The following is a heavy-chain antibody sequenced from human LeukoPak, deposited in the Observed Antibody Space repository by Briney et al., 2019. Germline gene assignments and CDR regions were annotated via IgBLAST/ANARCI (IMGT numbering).Heavy chain of an antibody. J-gene: IGHJ4*02. D-gene: IGHD5-18*01. CDR3: ARGGYSYGRPFDH. Sequence: GGSLRLSCAASGFTVSTDFMSWVRQAPGRGLEWVSVIYRGGNTYYVDSVKGRFTISRDNSKNMVYLQMNSLRVEDTAVYYCARGGYSYGRPFDHWGQGTLVTVSS. CDR1: GFTVSTDF. CDR2: IYRGGNT. V-gene: IGHV3-53*01.